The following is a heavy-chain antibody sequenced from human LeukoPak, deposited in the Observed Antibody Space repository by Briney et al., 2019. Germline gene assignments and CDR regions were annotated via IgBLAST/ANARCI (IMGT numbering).Heavy chain of an antibody. CDR2: IDTSGSAM. Sequence: GGSLRLSCAASGFTFSDNYVIWIRQAPGKGLEWVSYIDTSGSAMYYAVPVKGRFTISRDNARNSLYLQMNSLRAEDTAVYYCARARKGYYFDYWGQGTLVTVSS. CDR1: GFTFSDNY. D-gene: IGHD1-14*01. V-gene: IGHV3-11*04. CDR3: ARARKGYYFDY. J-gene: IGHJ4*02.